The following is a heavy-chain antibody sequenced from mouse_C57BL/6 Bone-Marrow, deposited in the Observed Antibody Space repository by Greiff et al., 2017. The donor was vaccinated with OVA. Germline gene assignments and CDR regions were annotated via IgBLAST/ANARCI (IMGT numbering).Heavy chain of an antibody. CDR1: GYTFTDYY. D-gene: IGHD1-1*01. J-gene: IGHJ1*03. V-gene: IGHV1-19*01. CDR2: INPYNGGT. CDR3: ARLYDGSSYWYFDV. Sequence: EVQLQQSGPVLVKPGASVKMSCKASGYTFTDYYMNWVKQSHGKSLEWIGVINPYNGGTSYNQKFKGKATLTVDKSSSTAYMELNSLTSEDSAVYYCARLYDGSSYWYFDVWGTGTTVTVSS.